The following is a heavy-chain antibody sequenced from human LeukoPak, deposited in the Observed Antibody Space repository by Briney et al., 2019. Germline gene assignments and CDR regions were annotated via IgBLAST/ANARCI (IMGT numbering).Heavy chain of an antibody. Sequence: MSSETLSLTCAVYGGSFSGYYWSWIRQPPGKGLEWIGEINHSGSTNYNPSLKSRVTISVDTSKNQFSLKLSSVTAADTAVYYCAREVVGFWSGYPNWLDPWGQGTLVTVSS. D-gene: IGHD3-3*01. CDR2: INHSGST. V-gene: IGHV4-34*01. CDR3: AREVVGFWSGYPNWLDP. J-gene: IGHJ5*02. CDR1: GGSFSGYY.